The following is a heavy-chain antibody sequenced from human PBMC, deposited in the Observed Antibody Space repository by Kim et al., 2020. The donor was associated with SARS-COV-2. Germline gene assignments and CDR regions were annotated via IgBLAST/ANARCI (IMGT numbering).Heavy chain of an antibody. D-gene: IGHD2-2*01. Sequence: GGSLRLSCAASGFTFSSYGMHWVRQAPGKGLEWVAVIWYDGSNKYYADSVKGRFTISRDNSKNTLYLQMNSLRAEDTAVYYCAKDAGGVPAALFDYWGQGTLVTVSS. CDR2: IWYDGSNK. CDR1: GFTFSSYG. J-gene: IGHJ4*02. CDR3: AKDAGGVPAALFDY. V-gene: IGHV3-33*06.